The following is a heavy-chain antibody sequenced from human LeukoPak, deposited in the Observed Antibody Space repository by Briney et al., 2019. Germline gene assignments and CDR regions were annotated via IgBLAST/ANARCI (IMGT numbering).Heavy chain of an antibody. CDR1: GGTLNSYA. CDR2: IIPIFGTA. J-gene: IGHJ6*04. CDR3: ARGIVVVAATLYYYYGMDV. V-gene: IGHV1-69*13. Sequence: SVKVSCKASGGTLNSYAISWVRQAPGQGLEWMGGIIPIFGTANYAQKFQGRVTITADESTSTAYMELSSLRSEDTAVYYCARGIVVVAATLYYYYGMDVWGKGTTVTVSS. D-gene: IGHD2-15*01.